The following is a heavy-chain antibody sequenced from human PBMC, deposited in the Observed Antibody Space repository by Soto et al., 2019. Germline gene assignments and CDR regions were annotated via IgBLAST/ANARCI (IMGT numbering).Heavy chain of an antibody. D-gene: IGHD3-3*01. CDR1: GGSISNYY. J-gene: IGHJ4*02. CDR2: IDTSGST. Sequence: SETLSLTCTVSGGSISNYYCNWIRQPAGKGLEWIGRIDTSGSTNYNPSLKSRVTMSVDTSKQEFSLKLSSVTAADTALYYCARGGQDFWSGPFDYWGRGALVTVSS. V-gene: IGHV4-4*07. CDR3: ARGGQDFWSGPFDY.